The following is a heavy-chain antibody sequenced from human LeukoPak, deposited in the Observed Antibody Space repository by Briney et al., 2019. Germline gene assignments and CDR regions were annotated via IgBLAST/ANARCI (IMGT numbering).Heavy chain of an antibody. CDR2: INPNSRGT. D-gene: IGHD3-10*01. V-gene: IGHV1-2*02. J-gene: IGHJ4*02. Sequence: ASVKVSCKASGYTLTDYYMDWVRQAPGQGLEWMGWINPNSRGTKNAQKFQGRVTMTRDTSISTAYMELSSLRSDDTAVYYCARASIDGSGRHYFDSWGQGTLVTVSS. CDR1: GYTLTDYY. CDR3: ARASIDGSGRHYFDS.